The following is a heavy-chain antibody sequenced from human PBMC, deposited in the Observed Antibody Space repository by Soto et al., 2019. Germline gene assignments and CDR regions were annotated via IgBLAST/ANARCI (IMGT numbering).Heavy chain of an antibody. CDR2: ISSGSDII. Sequence: PGGSLRLSCAPGYNLTPYPVNWVRQAPGKGLEWVAYISSGSDIIYYADSVKGRFSISRDTAKNLVFLQMKSLREDDTAVYYCAERGISRGGYVDPWGQGTQVTVSS. D-gene: IGHD5-12*01. CDR1: GYNLTPYP. V-gene: IGHV3-48*02. CDR3: AERGISRGGYVDP. J-gene: IGHJ5*02.